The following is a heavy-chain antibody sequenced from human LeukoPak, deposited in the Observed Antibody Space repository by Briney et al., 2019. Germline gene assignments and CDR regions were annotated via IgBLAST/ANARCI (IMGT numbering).Heavy chain of an antibody. CDR3: AKQIVVVPAKAYFDY. J-gene: IGHJ4*02. Sequence: GGFLRLSCAASGFTFNSYAMSWVRQAPGKGLECVPGISDSGGSTYYADSVKGRFTISRDNSKNTLYLQMNSLRAEDTAVYYCAKQIVVVPAKAYFDYWGQGTLVTVSS. CDR2: ISDSGGST. D-gene: IGHD2-2*01. V-gene: IGHV3-23*01. CDR1: GFTFNSYA.